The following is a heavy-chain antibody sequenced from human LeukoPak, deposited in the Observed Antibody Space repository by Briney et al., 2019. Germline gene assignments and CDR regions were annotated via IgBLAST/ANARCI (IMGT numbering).Heavy chain of an antibody. Sequence: ASVKVSCKASGGTFSSYAISWVRQAPGQGLEWMGRIIPILGIANYAQKFQGRVTITADKSTSTAYMELSSLRSEDTAVYYCAKESSWSAYYYYYYGMDVWGQGTTVTVSS. D-gene: IGHD6-13*01. V-gene: IGHV1-69*04. CDR3: AKESSWSAYYYYYYGMDV. J-gene: IGHJ6*02. CDR2: IIPILGIA. CDR1: GGTFSSYA.